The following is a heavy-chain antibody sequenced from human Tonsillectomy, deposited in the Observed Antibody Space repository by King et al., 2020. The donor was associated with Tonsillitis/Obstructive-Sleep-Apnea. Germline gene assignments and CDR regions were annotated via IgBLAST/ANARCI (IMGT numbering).Heavy chain of an antibody. V-gene: IGHV3-23*04. CDR3: AKVQKIRIDSYCYIDV. Sequence: VQLVESGGGLVQPGGSLRLSCAASGFTFSSYAMNWVRQAPGKGLEWVSGISGSAGSTYYADAVKGRFTISRDNSKNTLYLQMNSLRAEDTAVYYCAKVQKIRIDSYCYIDVCGNGTTGTVSS. D-gene: IGHD1-1*01. CDR1: GFTFSSYA. J-gene: IGHJ6*03. CDR2: ISGSAGST.